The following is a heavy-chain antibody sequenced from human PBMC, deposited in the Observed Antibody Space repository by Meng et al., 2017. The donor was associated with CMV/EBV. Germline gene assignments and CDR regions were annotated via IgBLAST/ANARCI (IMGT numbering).Heavy chain of an antibody. D-gene: IGHD6-6*01. Sequence: ASVKVSCKASGYTFTSYYMHWVRQAPGQGLEWMGIINPSVGSTSYAQKFQGRVTMTRDTSTSTVYMELSSLRSEDTAVYYCAGTTPGYSRSLVRYPPGNYGMDVWGQGTTVTVSS. CDR2: INPSVGST. V-gene: IGHV1-46*01. CDR1: GYTFTSYY. CDR3: AGTTPGYSRSLVRYPPGNYGMDV. J-gene: IGHJ6*02.